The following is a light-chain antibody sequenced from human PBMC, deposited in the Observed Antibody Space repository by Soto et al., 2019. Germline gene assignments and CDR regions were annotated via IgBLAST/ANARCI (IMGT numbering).Light chain of an antibody. CDR2: DVS. Sequence: EIVLTQSPGTLSLSPGERATLSCRASQRVSKTYLAWYQQKPGQAPRLLMFDVSRRATGIPDRFSGSGSGTDFTLTISRLEPGDSAVYFCQQYGTLPWTFGQGTKMEIK. J-gene: IGKJ1*01. CDR1: QRVSKTY. CDR3: QQYGTLPWT. V-gene: IGKV3-20*01.